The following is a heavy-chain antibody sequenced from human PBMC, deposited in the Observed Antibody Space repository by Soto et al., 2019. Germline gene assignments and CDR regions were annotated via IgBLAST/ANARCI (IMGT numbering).Heavy chain of an antibody. CDR1: GLTFSNYG. J-gene: IGHJ4*02. CDR3: AAGLDY. CDR2: IDGTGGST. V-gene: IGHV3-23*01. Sequence: EVQLLESGGGLVQPGRSLRLSCAASGLTFSNYGMKWLRQAPGKGLEWVSGIDGTGGSTYYADSVKGRFTISRDNSKNTLYLQMTSLRAEDTAIYYCAAGLDYWGQGILVTVSS.